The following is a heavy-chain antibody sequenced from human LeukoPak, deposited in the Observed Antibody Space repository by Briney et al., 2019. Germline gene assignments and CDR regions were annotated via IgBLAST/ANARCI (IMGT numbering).Heavy chain of an antibody. J-gene: IGHJ4*02. V-gene: IGHV3-21*01. D-gene: IGHD3-10*01. CDR3: ARGVRGVTFDY. Sequence: GGSLRLSCAASGFSFSTYSMNWVRQAPGKGLEWVSSISSSSSYIYYADSVKGRFTISRDNAKNSLYLQMNSLRAEDTAVYYCARGVRGVTFDYWGQGTLVTVSS. CDR1: GFSFSTYS. CDR2: ISSSSSYI.